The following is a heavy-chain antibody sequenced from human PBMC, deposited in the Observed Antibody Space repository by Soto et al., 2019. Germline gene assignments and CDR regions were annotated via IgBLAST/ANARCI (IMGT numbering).Heavy chain of an antibody. CDR3: ARVPRYYYGSGSSGDA. D-gene: IGHD3-10*01. CDR2: IYYSGST. Sequence: SETLSLTCTVSGGSISSYYWSWIRQPPGKGLEWIGYIYYSGSTYYNPSLKSRLTISIETSKNQFSLTLNSVTDADTAVYYCARVPRYYYGSGSSGDAWAQRTKVTVSS. J-gene: IGHJ6*02. CDR1: GGSISSYY. V-gene: IGHV4-59*08.